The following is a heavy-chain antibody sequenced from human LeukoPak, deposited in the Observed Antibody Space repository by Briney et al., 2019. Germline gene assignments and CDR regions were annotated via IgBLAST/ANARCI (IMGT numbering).Heavy chain of an antibody. CDR2: ISSSGSTI. D-gene: IGHD1-26*01. CDR3: AREGPTAKYTYYYYYGTDV. J-gene: IGHJ6*02. CDR1: GFTFSSYE. V-gene: IGHV3-48*03. Sequence: PGGSLRLSCAASGFTFSSYEMNWVRQAPGKGLEWVSYISSSGSTIYYADSVKGRFTISRDNAKNSLYLQMNSLRAEDTAVYYCAREGPTAKYTYYYYYGTDVWGQGTTVTVSS.